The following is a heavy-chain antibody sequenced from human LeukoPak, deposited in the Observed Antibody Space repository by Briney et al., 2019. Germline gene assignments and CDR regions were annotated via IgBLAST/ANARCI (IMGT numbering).Heavy chain of an antibody. CDR1: GFTFSSYA. J-gene: IGHJ4*02. CDR2: IPYDGSNK. Sequence: GGSLRLSCAASGFTFSSYAMHWVRQAPGKGLEWVAVIPYDGSNKYYADSVKGRFTISRDNSKNTLYLQMNSLRAEDAAVYYCAREMDTAMVSDYWGQGTLVTVSS. CDR3: AREMDTAMVSDY. D-gene: IGHD5-18*01. V-gene: IGHV3-30-3*01.